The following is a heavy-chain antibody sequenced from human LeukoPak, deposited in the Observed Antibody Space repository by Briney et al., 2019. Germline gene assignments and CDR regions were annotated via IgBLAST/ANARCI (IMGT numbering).Heavy chain of an antibody. J-gene: IGHJ4*02. V-gene: IGHV3-74*03. CDR3: ARDAYSYGRPDFYFDY. CDR2: LKFDGTIT. CDR1: GFTFSSYW. Sequence: GGSLRLSCAASGFTFSSYWMHWVRQAPGRGLVWVSRLKFDGTITQYADSVKGRFTVSRDNAKNTLYLQMDSLRAEDTAVYYCARDAYSYGRPDFYFDYWGQGTLVTVSS. D-gene: IGHD5-18*01.